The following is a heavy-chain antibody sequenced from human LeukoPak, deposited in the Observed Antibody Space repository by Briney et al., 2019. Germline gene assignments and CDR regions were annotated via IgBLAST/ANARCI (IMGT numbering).Heavy chain of an antibody. CDR3: AKGGQSSGRFDP. J-gene: IGHJ5*02. CDR1: GFTFSSYE. Sequence: PGGSLRLSCAASGFTFSSYEMNWVRQAPGKGLEWVSVISSGSGGTTFYADSVKGRFTISRDNSKNTLYMQMNSLRAEDTAVYYCAKGGQSSGRFDPWGQGTLVTVSS. CDR2: ISSGSGGTT. D-gene: IGHD2-15*01. V-gene: IGHV3-23*01.